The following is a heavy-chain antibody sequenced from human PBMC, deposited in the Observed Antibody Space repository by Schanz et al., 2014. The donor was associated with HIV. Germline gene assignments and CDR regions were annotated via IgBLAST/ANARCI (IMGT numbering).Heavy chain of an antibody. CDR2: ISAYNGNT. V-gene: IGHV1-18*01. J-gene: IGHJ4*02. CDR1: GYTFTSYG. Sequence: QVQLVQSGAEVKKPGASVKVSCKASGYTFTSYGINWVRQAPGQGLEWMGWISAYNGNTNYAQKLQGRVTMTTDTTTSTAYMVLRSLRSDDTAVYYCARGAAEMATMTPWRYWGQGTLVTVSS. CDR3: ARGAAEMATMTPWRY. D-gene: IGHD5-12*01.